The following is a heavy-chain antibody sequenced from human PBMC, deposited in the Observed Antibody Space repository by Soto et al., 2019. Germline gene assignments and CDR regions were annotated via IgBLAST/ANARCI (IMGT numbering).Heavy chain of an antibody. Sequence: ASVKVSCKASGYTFTGYYMHWVRQAPGQGLEWMGWINPNSGGTNYAQKFQGWVTMTRDTSISTAYMELSRLRSDDTAVYYCARDPTNWGGALDIWGQGTMVTVSS. D-gene: IGHD7-27*01. CDR1: GYTFTGYY. CDR2: INPNSGGT. V-gene: IGHV1-2*04. J-gene: IGHJ3*02. CDR3: ARDPTNWGGALDI.